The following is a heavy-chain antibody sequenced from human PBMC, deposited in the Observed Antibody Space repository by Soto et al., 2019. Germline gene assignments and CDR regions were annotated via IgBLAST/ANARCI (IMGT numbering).Heavy chain of an antibody. V-gene: IGHV1-69*01. Sequence: QVQLVKSGPEGKKPGPSWRASCKASEGTFSTYAFTWVRQAPGQGLGWLGGIIPMSGSPNYAQRFQGRVTITADESTSTAYMELSSLRSADTAIYYCARARYSSSWERFDYWGQGTLVTVSS. CDR2: IIPMSGSP. D-gene: IGHD6-13*01. J-gene: IGHJ4*02. CDR3: ARARYSSSWERFDY. CDR1: EGTFSTYA.